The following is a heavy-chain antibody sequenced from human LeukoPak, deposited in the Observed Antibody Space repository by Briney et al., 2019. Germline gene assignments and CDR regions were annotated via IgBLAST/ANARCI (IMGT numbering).Heavy chain of an antibody. CDR3: AKDISRGEIVFDY. CDR1: GFTFDDYA. D-gene: IGHD3-22*01. CDR2: ISWNSGSI. J-gene: IGHJ4*02. Sequence: RPGGSLRLSCAASGFTFDDYAMHWVRQAPGKGLEWVSGISWNSGSIGYADSVKGRFTISRDNAKNSLYLQMNSLRAEDTALYYCAKDISRGEIVFDYWGQGTLVTVSS. V-gene: IGHV3-9*01.